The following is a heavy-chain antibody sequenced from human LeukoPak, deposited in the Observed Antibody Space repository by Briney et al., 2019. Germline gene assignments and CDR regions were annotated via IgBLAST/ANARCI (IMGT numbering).Heavy chain of an antibody. D-gene: IGHD5-18*01. CDR2: IYYSGST. V-gene: IGHV4-30-4*01. J-gene: IGHJ6*02. CDR1: GGSISSGDYY. Sequence: PSQTLSLTCTVSGGSISSGDYYWSWIRQPPGKGLEWIGYIYYSGSTYYNPSLRSRVTISVDTSKNQFSLKLSSVTAADTAVYYCARQHTAMGTYYYHGMDVWGQGTTVTVSS. CDR3: ARQHTAMGTYYYHGMDV.